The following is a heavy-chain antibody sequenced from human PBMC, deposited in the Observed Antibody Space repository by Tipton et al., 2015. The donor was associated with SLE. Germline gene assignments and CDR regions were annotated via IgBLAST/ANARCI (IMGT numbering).Heavy chain of an antibody. J-gene: IGHJ4*02. CDR2: INPYNGDT. Sequence: QVQLVQSGPEVKKPGASVKVSCKASGYIFTSYGISWVRQAPGQGLEWMGWINPYNGDTDYGENLQGRVTLTADTSTSTAYMELRSLRSDDTAMYYCGKYFWSGYNDNWGQGTLVTVSS. CDR1: GYIFTSYG. CDR3: GKYFWSGYNDN. D-gene: IGHD3-3*01. V-gene: IGHV1-18*01.